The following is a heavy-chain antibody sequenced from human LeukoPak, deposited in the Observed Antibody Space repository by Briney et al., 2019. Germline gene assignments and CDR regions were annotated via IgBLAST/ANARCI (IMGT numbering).Heavy chain of an antibody. CDR1: GYTFINHA. D-gene: IGHD6-19*01. Sequence: ASVTVSCKASGYTFINHAISWVRQAPGQGLEWMGWISVDNGNTHYAQKVQGRVTMTRDTSTSTAYMELSSLRSDDTAVYYCAKDSSAWSLDYWGQGTLVTVSS. V-gene: IGHV1-18*01. CDR3: AKDSSAWSLDY. J-gene: IGHJ4*02. CDR2: ISVDNGNT.